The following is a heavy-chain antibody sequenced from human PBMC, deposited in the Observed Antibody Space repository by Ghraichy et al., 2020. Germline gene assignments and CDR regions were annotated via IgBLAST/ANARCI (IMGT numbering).Heavy chain of an antibody. Sequence: GALRLSCAASGFTFSSYSMNWVRQAPGKGLEWVSSISSSSSYIYYADSVKGRFTISRDNAKNSLYLQMNSLRAEDTAVYYCARDQGEVVAAVPFDYWGQGTLVTVSS. J-gene: IGHJ4*02. V-gene: IGHV3-21*01. CDR2: ISSSSSYI. CDR3: ARDQGEVVAAVPFDY. D-gene: IGHD2-15*01. CDR1: GFTFSSYS.